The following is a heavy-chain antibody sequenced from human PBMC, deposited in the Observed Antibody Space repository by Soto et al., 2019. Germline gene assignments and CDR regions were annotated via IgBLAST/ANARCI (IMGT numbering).Heavy chain of an antibody. Sequence: ASVKVSCKASGYTFTGYYMHWVRQAPGQGLEWMGWINPNNGGTNYAQKFQGRVTMTRDTPISTAYMELSRLRSDDTAVYYCARARVHYYDSSGQDYWGQGTLVTVYS. V-gene: IGHV1-2*02. J-gene: IGHJ4*02. CDR2: INPNNGGT. D-gene: IGHD3-22*01. CDR3: ARARVHYYDSSGQDY. CDR1: GYTFTGYY.